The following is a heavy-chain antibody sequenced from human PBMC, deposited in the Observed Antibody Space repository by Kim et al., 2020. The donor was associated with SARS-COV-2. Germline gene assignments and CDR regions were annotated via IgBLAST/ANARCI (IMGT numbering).Heavy chain of an antibody. CDR3: AREKRYFDWFPTYGMDV. J-gene: IGHJ6*02. D-gene: IGHD3-9*01. CDR2: IKQDGSEK. Sequence: GGSLRLSCAASGFTFSSYWMSWVRQAPGKGLEWVANIKQDGSEKYYVDSVKGRFTISRDNAKNSLYLQMNSLRAEDTAVYYCAREKRYFDWFPTYGMDVWGQGTTVTVSS. CDR1: GFTFSSYW. V-gene: IGHV3-7*01.